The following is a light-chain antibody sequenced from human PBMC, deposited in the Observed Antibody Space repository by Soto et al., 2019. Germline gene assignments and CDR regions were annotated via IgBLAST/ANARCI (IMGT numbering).Light chain of an antibody. J-gene: IGLJ1*01. Sequence: QSVLTQAPSVSGTPGQRVTITCSGSSSNIGRNSVNWYQHLPGTAPKLLTHGNNHRPSGVPDRFSGSKSGTSASLAISGLQPEDEADYYCASWDGSLSGHVVGTGTKVTVL. CDR1: SSNIGRNS. CDR2: GNN. CDR3: ASWDGSLSGHV. V-gene: IGLV1-44*01.